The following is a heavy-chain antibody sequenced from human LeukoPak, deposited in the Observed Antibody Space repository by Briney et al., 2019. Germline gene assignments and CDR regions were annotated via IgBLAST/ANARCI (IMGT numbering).Heavy chain of an antibody. CDR1: GASMSSYY. Sequence: SETLSLTXTVSGASMSSYYWSWIRQPPGKGLEWIGYIYYSGSTNYNPSLKSRVTISIDTSKNQFSLKLSSVTAADTAVYYCARVGNGHFDYWGQGTLVTVSS. CDR2: IYYSGST. CDR3: ARVGNGHFDY. D-gene: IGHD2-8*01. J-gene: IGHJ4*02. V-gene: IGHV4-59*01.